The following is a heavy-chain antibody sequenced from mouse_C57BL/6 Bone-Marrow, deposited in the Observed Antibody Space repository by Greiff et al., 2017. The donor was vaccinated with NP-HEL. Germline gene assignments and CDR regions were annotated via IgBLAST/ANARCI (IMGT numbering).Heavy chain of an antibody. Sequence: EVKLVESGGGLVKPGGSLKLSCAASGFTFSSYTMSWVRQTPEKRLEWVATISGGGGNTYYPDSVKGRFTISRDNAKNTLYLQMRSLRSEDTALYYCARLPAYYSNFDYWGQGTLVTVSA. CDR2: ISGGGGNT. CDR1: GFTFSSYT. J-gene: IGHJ3*01. D-gene: IGHD2-5*01. CDR3: ARLPAYYSNFDY. V-gene: IGHV5-9*01.